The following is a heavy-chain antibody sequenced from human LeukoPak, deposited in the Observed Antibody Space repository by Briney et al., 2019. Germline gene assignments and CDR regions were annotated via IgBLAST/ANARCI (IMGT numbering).Heavy chain of an antibody. CDR1: GFSFNTFA. CDR2: ISEYP. V-gene: IGHV3-23*05. CDR3: TKDSQGSYDGFWYGTYGMDV. D-gene: IGHD3-16*01. Sequence: TGGSLRLSCVASGFSFNTFALTWVRQAPGKGLEWVSTISEYPHYADSVRGRFTISRDNSRKTVFLQMNSLTPEDAATYYCTKDSQGSYDGFWYGTYGMDVWGQGTTVTVSS. J-gene: IGHJ6*02.